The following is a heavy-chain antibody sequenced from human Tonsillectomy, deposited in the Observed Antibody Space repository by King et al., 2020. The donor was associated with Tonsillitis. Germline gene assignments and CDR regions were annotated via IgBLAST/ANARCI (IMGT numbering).Heavy chain of an antibody. V-gene: IGHV3-7*01. CDR3: VAGSGWLFDF. CDR2: IKKDGSER. Sequence: VQLVESGGGLVQPGGSLRLSCEAAGFTFGTYWMNWVSQAPGRGLEWVANIKKDGSERAYVDSVMGRFTISRDNAQNSLYPQMNSLGGEDTAVYYCVAGSGWLFDFWGQGTLVTVSS. J-gene: IGHJ4*02. CDR1: GFTFGTYW. D-gene: IGHD6-19*01.